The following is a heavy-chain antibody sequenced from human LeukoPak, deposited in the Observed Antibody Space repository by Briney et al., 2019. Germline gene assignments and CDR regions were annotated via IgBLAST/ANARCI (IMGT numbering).Heavy chain of an antibody. V-gene: IGHV3-53*01. D-gene: IGHD2-2*01. Sequence: GGSLRLSCAASGFTVSIIYMSWVRQAPGKGLEWVSVIYSGGSTYYADSVKGRFTISRDNSKNTLYLQMNSLRAEDTAVYYCARSGGCSCTSCYRRLDAFDIWGQGTMVTVSS. CDR1: GFTVSIIY. CDR2: IYSGGST. J-gene: IGHJ3*02. CDR3: ARSGGCSCTSCYRRLDAFDI.